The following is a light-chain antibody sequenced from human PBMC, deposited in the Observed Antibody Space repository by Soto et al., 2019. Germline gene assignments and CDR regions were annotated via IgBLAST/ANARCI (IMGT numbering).Light chain of an antibody. CDR1: SGHSSYA. J-gene: IGLJ3*02. CDR3: QTWGTGPLV. Sequence: QPVLTQSPSASASLGASVKLTCTLSSGHSSYAIAWHQQQPEKGPRYLMKLNSDGSHSKGDGIPDRFSGSSSGAERYLTIPRLQFGDEADYYCQTWGTGPLVFGGGTKPPVL. V-gene: IGLV4-69*01. CDR2: LNSDGSH.